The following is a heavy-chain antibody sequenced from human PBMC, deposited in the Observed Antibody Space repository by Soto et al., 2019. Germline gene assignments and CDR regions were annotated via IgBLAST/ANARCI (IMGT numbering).Heavy chain of an antibody. Sequence: GGSLRLSCAASGFTFSSYSMNWVRQAPGKGLEWVSSISSSSSYIYYADSVKGRFTISRDNAKNSLYLQMNSLRAEDTAVYYCATRGIRITMVPWFDPWGQGPRSPSPQ. CDR1: GFTFSSYS. CDR3: ATRGIRITMVPWFDP. V-gene: IGHV3-21*01. CDR2: ISSSSSYI. J-gene: IGHJ5*02. D-gene: IGHD3-10*01.